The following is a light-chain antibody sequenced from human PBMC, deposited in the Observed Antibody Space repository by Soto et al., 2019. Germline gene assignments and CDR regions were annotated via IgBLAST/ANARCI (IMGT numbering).Light chain of an antibody. CDR2: DTS. J-gene: IGKJ3*01. CDR3: QQRSSWPPFT. CDR1: QSVSSY. V-gene: IGKV3-11*01. Sequence: EIVLTQSPATLSLSPGERATLSCRASQSVSSYLAWYQQKPGQAPRLLIYDTSNRATGIPARFSGGGSGTDFTLTISSLEPEDFAVYYCQQRSSWPPFTFGPGTKVDIK.